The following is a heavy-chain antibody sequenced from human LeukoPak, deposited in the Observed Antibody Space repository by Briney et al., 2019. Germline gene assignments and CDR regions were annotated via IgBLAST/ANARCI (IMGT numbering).Heavy chain of an antibody. D-gene: IGHD6-13*01. J-gene: IGHJ5*02. CDR1: GYTFTGYY. V-gene: IGHV1-2*04. CDR2: INPNSGGT. Sequence: ASVKVSCKASGYTFTGYYMHWVRQAPGQGLEWMGWINPNSGGTNYAQKFQGWVTMTRDTSISTAYMELSRLRSDDTAVYYCARGGYSSSWSWFDPWGQGTLVTVSS. CDR3: ARGGYSSSWSWFDP.